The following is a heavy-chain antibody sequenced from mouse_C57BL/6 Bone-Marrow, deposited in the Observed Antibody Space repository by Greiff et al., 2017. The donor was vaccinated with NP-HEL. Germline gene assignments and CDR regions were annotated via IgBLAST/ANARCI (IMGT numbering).Heavy chain of an antibody. CDR3: TTTTVVARFDD. D-gene: IGHD1-1*01. J-gene: IGHJ2*01. V-gene: IGHV14-4*01. CDR2: IDPENGDT. CDR1: GFNIKDDY. Sequence: VQLQQSGAELVRPGASVKLSCTASGFNIKDDYMHWVKQRPEQGLEWIGWIDPENGDTEYASKFQGKATITADTSSNTAYLQLSSLTSEDTAVYYCTTTTVVARFDDWGQGTTLTVSS.